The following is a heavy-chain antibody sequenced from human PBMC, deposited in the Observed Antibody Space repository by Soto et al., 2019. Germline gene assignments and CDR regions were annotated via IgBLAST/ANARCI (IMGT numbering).Heavy chain of an antibody. D-gene: IGHD1-26*01. CDR3: ARGLISGSHYSGGWYYFDS. J-gene: IGHJ4*02. CDR2: INHSGSA. CDR1: GGSFSAYT. V-gene: IGHV4-34*01. Sequence: SETLCRTCDVYGGSFSAYTWTWIRQTQGKGLQWIGQINHSGSANYNPSLKSRVTISVHTSSSQFSLELSSVTAADTAVYYCARGLISGSHYSGGWYYFDSWGQGTQFT.